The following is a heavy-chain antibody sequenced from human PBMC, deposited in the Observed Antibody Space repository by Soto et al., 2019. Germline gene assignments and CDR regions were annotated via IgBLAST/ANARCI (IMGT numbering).Heavy chain of an antibody. V-gene: IGHV4-59*13. CDR2: IYYTGST. D-gene: IGHD2-2*01. Sequence: PXWRMSFPNTVSCRPIPEDDWGWIRPPPGKALAYIGHIYYTGSTRYNPSLTSRVTISLDTSREQFSLKLPSVTAADKAVYYCARGRHCTSTSCFGFSSIWFDTWGQGTLVTVSS. J-gene: IGHJ5*02. CDR3: ARGRHCTSTSCFGFSSIWFDT. CDR1: CRPIPEDD.